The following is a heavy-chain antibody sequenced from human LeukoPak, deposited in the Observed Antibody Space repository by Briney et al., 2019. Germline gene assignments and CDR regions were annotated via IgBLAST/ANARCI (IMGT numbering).Heavy chain of an antibody. CDR3: AKGGLRGGTYNDDF. D-gene: IGHD3-16*01. CDR1: GFTVSSNY. Sequence: GGSLRLSCAASGFTVSSNYMSWVRQAPGKGLEWVSIIYSGGSTFYADSVKGRFTISRDNSKNTLYLQMNSLRAEDTAVYYCAKGGLRGGTYNDDFWGQGTLVTVSS. J-gene: IGHJ4*02. V-gene: IGHV3-53*01. CDR2: IYSGGST.